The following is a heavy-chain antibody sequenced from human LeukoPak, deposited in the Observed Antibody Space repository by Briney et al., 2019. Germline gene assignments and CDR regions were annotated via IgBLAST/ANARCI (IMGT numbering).Heavy chain of an antibody. J-gene: IGHJ4*02. CDR1: GFVFSKYW. CDR2: INPEEATI. Sequence: GGSLRLSCAASGFVFSKYWMHWVRQAPGKGRVWVSRINPEEATINYADSVKGRFTISRDNARNTLYLQMDSMRVEDVGIYYCVRGGLEPFDYWGQGTLVSVSS. V-gene: IGHV3-74*01. CDR3: VRGGLEPFDY. D-gene: IGHD1-1*01.